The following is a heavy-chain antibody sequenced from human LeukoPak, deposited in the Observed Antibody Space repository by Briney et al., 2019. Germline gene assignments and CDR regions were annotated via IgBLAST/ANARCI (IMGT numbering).Heavy chain of an antibody. Sequence: SETLSLTCTVSGGSISNYYWSWIRQPPGKGLEWIGYIFYSGSTNYNPSLKSRVTISVDTSKNQFSLKLSSVTAADTAVYYCAXXYYSSSYDYWYFDLWGRGTLVTVSS. CDR3: AXXYYSSSYDYWYFDL. CDR1: GGSISNYY. D-gene: IGHD6-13*01. J-gene: IGHJ2*01. CDR2: IFYSGST. V-gene: IGHV4-59*01.